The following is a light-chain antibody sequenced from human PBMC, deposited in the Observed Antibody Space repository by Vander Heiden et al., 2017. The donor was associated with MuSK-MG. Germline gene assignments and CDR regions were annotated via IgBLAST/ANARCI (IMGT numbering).Light chain of an antibody. CDR2: KAS. Sequence: DIQMTQSPSTLSASVGDRVTITCRASQSISSWLAWYQQKPGKAPKLLIYKASSLESGVPPRFSGSGSGTEFTLTISSLQPDDFATYYCQQYNSYSGLTFGGGTKVEIK. CDR3: QQYNSYSGLT. V-gene: IGKV1-5*03. J-gene: IGKJ4*01. CDR1: QSISSW.